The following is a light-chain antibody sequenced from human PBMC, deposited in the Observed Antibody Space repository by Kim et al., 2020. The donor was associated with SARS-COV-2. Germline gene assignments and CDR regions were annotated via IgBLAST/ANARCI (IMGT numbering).Light chain of an antibody. CDR3: QQYNTWLIT. CDR2: GAS. J-gene: IGKJ5*01. Sequence: VAPGERATLSCRAGQSVSTNLAWYQQQPGQAPRLLIYGASTRATGIPARFSGSGSGTEFTLTISSLQSEDFAVYYCQQYNTWLITFGQGTRLEIK. V-gene: IGKV3D-15*01. CDR1: QSVSTN.